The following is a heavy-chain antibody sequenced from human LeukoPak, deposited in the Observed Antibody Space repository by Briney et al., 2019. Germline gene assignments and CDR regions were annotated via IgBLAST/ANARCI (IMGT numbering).Heavy chain of an antibody. CDR2: IYYSGST. J-gene: IGHJ4*02. V-gene: IGHV4-30-4*01. D-gene: IGHD4-11*01. CDR1: GGSISSGDYY. CDR3: ASQRGNHYTFDY. Sequence: PSQTLSLTCTVSGGSISSGDYYWSWIRQPPGKGLEWIGYIYYSGSTYYNPSLKSRVTISVDTSKNQFSLKLSSVTAADTAVYYCASQRGNHYTFDYWGQGTLVTVSS.